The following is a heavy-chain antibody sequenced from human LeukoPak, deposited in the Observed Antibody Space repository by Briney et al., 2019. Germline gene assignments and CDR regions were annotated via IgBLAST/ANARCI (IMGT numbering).Heavy chain of an antibody. Sequence: ASVTVSCKASGYTFTSYGISWVRQAPGQGLEWMGWISAYNGNTNYAQKLQGRVTMTTDTSTSTAYMELRSLRSDDTAVYYCARSRPIVVVAATPGWFDPWGQGTLVTVSS. CDR1: GYTFTSYG. D-gene: IGHD2-15*01. J-gene: IGHJ5*02. CDR3: ARSRPIVVVAATPGWFDP. V-gene: IGHV1-18*01. CDR2: ISAYNGNT.